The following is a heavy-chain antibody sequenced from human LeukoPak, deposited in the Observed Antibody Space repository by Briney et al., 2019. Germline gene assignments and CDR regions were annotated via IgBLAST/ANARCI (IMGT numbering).Heavy chain of an antibody. CDR3: ARVGATPDDAFDI. V-gene: IGHV1-3*01. D-gene: IGHD1-26*01. CDR2: INAGNGNT. Sequence: ASVKVSCRASGYTFTSYAMHWVHQAPGQRLEWMGWINAGNGNTKYSQKFQGRVTITRDTSASTAYMELSSLRSEDTAVYYCARVGATPDDAFDIWGQGTMVTVSS. CDR1: GYTFTSYA. J-gene: IGHJ3*02.